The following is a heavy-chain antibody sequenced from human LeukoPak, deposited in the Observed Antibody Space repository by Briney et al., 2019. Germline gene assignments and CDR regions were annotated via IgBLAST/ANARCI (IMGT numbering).Heavy chain of an antibody. V-gene: IGHV3-23*01. CDR2: ISSTSVST. J-gene: IGHJ4*02. CDR1: GFTFSSYW. CDR3: TKLPSAWWLGNYFDY. Sequence: GGSLRLSCAASGFTFSSYWMNWARQAPGKGLEWVSAISSTSVSTYYADSVKGRFTISRGNSNNTLFLQMNSLRAEDTAIYYCTKLPSAWWLGNYFDYWGQGTLVTVSS. D-gene: IGHD2-8*02.